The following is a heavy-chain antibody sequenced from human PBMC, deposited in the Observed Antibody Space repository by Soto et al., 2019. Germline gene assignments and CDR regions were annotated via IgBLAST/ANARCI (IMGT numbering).Heavy chain of an antibody. V-gene: IGHV3-23*01. Sequence: GGSLRLSCAASGFTFSSYAMSWVSQAPGKGLEWVSAISGSGGSTYYADSGKGRFTISRDNSKNTLYLQMNSLRAEDTAVYYCAKGFHYYDSSGYKTYFDYWGQGTLVTVS. CDR2: ISGSGGST. D-gene: IGHD3-22*01. J-gene: IGHJ4*02. CDR3: AKGFHYYDSSGYKTYFDY. CDR1: GFTFSSYA.